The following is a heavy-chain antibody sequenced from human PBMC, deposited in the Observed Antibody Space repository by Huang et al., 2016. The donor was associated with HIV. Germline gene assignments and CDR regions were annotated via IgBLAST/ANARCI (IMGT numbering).Heavy chain of an antibody. D-gene: IGHD2-21*02. J-gene: IGHJ3*02. Sequence: EEQLVESGGGLVKPGGSLRLSCAASGFTFSNFGMNWVRQAPGRGLEWVAFISTSSRYINYGDSVKGRFTVSRDNAKNSLYLHMKSLRVEDTAVYYCAREIRSTVVTPDAFDMWGQGTMVTVSS. CDR1: GFTFSNFG. CDR2: ISTSSRYI. V-gene: IGHV3-21*02. CDR3: AREIRSTVVTPDAFDM.